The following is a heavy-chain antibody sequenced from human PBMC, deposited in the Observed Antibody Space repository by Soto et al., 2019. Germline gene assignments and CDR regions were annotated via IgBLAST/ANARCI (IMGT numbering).Heavy chain of an antibody. J-gene: IGHJ3*02. Sequence: QLQLQESGPGLVKPSETLSLTCTVSGGSISSSSYYWGWIRQPPGKGLEWIGSIYYSGSTYYNPSLKSRVTISVDTSKNQFSLKLSSVTAADTAVYYCARHGPWGKEVQWLPGLGAFDIWGQGTMVTVSS. CDR2: IYYSGST. V-gene: IGHV4-39*01. CDR1: GGSISSSSYY. D-gene: IGHD6-19*01. CDR3: ARHGPWGKEVQWLPGLGAFDI.